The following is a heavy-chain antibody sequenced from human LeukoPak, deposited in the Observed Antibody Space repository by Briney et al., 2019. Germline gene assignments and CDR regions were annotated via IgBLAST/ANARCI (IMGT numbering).Heavy chain of an antibody. D-gene: IGHD3-3*01. CDR2: ISGYNGNT. Sequence: ASVKVACKTSGYSFTSYGISWVRQAPGQGLEWMGWISGYNGNTNYAPNLQGRVTLTTDASTRTAYLDLRSLRSDDTAVYYCARALSDDFWSSYQDSWGQGTLVTVSS. CDR1: GYSFTSYG. J-gene: IGHJ4*02. CDR3: ARALSDDFWSSYQDS. V-gene: IGHV1-18*01.